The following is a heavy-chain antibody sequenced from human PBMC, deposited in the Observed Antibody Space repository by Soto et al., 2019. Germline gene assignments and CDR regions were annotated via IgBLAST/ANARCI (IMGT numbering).Heavy chain of an antibody. D-gene: IGHD4-17*01. J-gene: IGHJ6*03. V-gene: IGHV4-39*01. Sequence: SETLSLTCTVSGGSISSSSYYWGWIRQPPGKGLEWIGSIYYSGSTYYNTSLKSRVTIPVDTSKNQFSLKLSSVTAADTAVYYCVGLRSYFYYMDVWGKGTTVTVSS. CDR3: VGLRSYFYYMDV. CDR1: GGSISSSSYY. CDR2: IYYSGST.